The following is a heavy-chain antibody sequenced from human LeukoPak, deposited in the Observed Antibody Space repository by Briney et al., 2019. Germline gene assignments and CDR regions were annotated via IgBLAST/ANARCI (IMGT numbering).Heavy chain of an antibody. Sequence: GGSLRLSCLVSGFSVSTYGMQWVRQAPGRGLEWVALVSLDGINKHYGDSVRGRFTVSRDNSKNMLDLQMNSLRPEDTALCYCARDKVGGIASDYWGQGALVIVSS. J-gene: IGHJ4*02. V-gene: IGHV3-30*03. D-gene: IGHD3-16*02. CDR2: VSLDGINK. CDR3: ARDKVGGIASDY. CDR1: GFSVSTYG.